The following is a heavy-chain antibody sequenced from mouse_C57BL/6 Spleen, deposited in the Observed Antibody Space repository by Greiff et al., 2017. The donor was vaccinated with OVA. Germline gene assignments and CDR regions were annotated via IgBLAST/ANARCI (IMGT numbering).Heavy chain of an antibody. Sequence: VQLQESGPGLVQPSQSLSITCTVSGFSLTSYGVHWVRQSPGKGLEWLGVIWSGGSTDYNAAFISRLGISKDKSKCQIFFKMNSRQADDTAIYYCARNLRSYAMDYWGQGTSVTVSA. CDR3: ARNLRSYAMDY. J-gene: IGHJ4*01. D-gene: IGHD1-1*01. V-gene: IGHV2-2*01. CDR2: IWSGGST. CDR1: GFSLTSYG.